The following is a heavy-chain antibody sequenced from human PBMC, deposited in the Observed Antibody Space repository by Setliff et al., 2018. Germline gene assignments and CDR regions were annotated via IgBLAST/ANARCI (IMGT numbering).Heavy chain of an antibody. CDR1: GGSFSGYY. D-gene: IGHD6-6*01. V-gene: IGHV4-34*12. CDR2: IIHSGST. J-gene: IGHJ6*03. CDR3: ARVYSSSSRMGYYYYYYMDV. Sequence: PSETLSLTCAVYGGSFSGYYWSWIRQPPGKRLEWIGEIIHSGSTNYNPSLKSRVTISVDTSKNQFSLKLSSVTAADTAVYYCARVYSSSSRMGYYYYYYMDVWGKGTTVTVSS.